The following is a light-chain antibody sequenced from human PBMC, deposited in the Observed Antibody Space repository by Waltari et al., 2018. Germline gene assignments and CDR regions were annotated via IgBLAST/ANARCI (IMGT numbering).Light chain of an antibody. CDR2: GTF. J-gene: IGKJ5*01. Sequence: EVVLTQSPATLSLSPGERATLSCRASQSVDRYLAWYQQKPGQAPRLLIYGTFFRATGIPARFSGSGSGTDFTLTISSLEPEDFAVYYCQQRLNWPPVTFGQGTRLEIK. CDR3: QQRLNWPPVT. V-gene: IGKV3-11*01. CDR1: QSVDRY.